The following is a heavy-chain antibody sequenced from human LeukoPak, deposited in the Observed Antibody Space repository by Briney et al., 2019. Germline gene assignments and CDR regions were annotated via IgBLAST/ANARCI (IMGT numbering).Heavy chain of an antibody. V-gene: IGHV4-34*01. J-gene: IGHJ4*02. CDR2: INHSGST. Sequence: SETLSLTCAVYGGSFSGYYWSWIRQPPGKGLEWIGEINHSGSTNYNPSLKSRVTISVDTSKNQFSLKLSSVTAADTAVYYCARGGLLWFGESSFDYWGQGTLVTVSS. CDR3: ARGGLLWFGESSFDY. D-gene: IGHD3-10*01. CDR1: GGSFSGYY.